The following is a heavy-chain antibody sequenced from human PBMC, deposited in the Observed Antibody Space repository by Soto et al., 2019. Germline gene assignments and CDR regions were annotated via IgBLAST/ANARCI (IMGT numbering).Heavy chain of an antibody. D-gene: IGHD3-22*01. V-gene: IGHV3-11*06. CDR1: GFTFSDYY. J-gene: IGHJ4*02. Sequence: GGSLRLSCAASGFTFSDYYMSWIRQAPGKGLEWVSYISSSSSYTNYAASVKGRFTISRDNAKNSLYLQMNSLRAEDTAVYYCAVSGSGYYSDYWGQGTLVTVSS. CDR2: ISSSSSYT. CDR3: AVSGSGYYSDY.